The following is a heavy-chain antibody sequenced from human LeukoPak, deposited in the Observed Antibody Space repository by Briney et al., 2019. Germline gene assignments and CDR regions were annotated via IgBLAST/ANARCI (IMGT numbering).Heavy chain of an antibody. D-gene: IGHD2-2*01. CDR3: ARDKGYCSSTSFFCWFDP. Sequence: GGSLRLSCAASGFTFDDYGIRWLRHAPGKGLEWVSGNNWNGGSTGYADSVKGRFTISRDNAKNSLYLKMNSLRAEDTALYYCARDKGYCSSTSFFCWFDPWGQGTLVTVSS. CDR2: NNWNGGST. V-gene: IGHV3-20*04. CDR1: GFTFDDYG. J-gene: IGHJ5*02.